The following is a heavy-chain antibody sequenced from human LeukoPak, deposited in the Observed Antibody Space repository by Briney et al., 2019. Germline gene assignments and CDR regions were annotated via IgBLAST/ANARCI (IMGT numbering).Heavy chain of an antibody. J-gene: IGHJ4*02. V-gene: IGHV3-74*01. CDR2: INSDGSST. CDR1: GFTFSVYW. Sequence: PGGSLRLSCAASGFTFSVYWIHWVRQAPGKGLVWVSRINSDGSSTIYADSVRGRFTISRDNAENTVFLQMNSLRAEDTAVYYCARGVVLSGTSVFDHWGQGTLVTVSS. D-gene: IGHD2-21*01. CDR3: ARGVVLSGTSVFDH.